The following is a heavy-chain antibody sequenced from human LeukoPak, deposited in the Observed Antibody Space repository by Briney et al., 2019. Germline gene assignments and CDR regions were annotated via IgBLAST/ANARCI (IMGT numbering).Heavy chain of an antibody. CDR2: IHPSGDST. CDR3: AKDGGPGGNLDY. D-gene: IGHD3-16*01. CDR1: GYTFISYY. J-gene: IGHJ4*02. Sequence: ASVKVSCKASGYTFISYYMHWVRQAPGQGLEWMGIIHPSGDSTSYAQKFQGRVTLTRDTSTSTVYMELSSLRSEDTALYYCAKDGGPGGNLDYWGQGTLVTVSS. V-gene: IGHV1-46*01.